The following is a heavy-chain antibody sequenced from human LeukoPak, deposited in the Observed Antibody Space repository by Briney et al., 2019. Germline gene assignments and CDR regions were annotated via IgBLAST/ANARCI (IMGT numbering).Heavy chain of an antibody. Sequence: PSETLSLTCTVSGGSVSSGSCYWSWTRQPPGKGLEWIGYIYYSGSTNYNPSLKSRLTISVDTSKNQFSLKLSSVTAADTAVYYCAREDWNYSIDYWGQGTLVTVSS. D-gene: IGHD1-7*01. J-gene: IGHJ4*02. CDR2: IYYSGST. CDR1: GGSVSSGSCY. V-gene: IGHV4-61*01. CDR3: AREDWNYSIDY.